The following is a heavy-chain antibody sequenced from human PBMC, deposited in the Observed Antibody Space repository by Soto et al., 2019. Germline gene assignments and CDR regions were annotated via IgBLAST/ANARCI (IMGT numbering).Heavy chain of an antibody. V-gene: IGHV3-33*01. CDR1: GFTFSNYG. CDR2: IWYDGSNK. Sequence: QVQLVESGGGVVQPGRSLRLSCAASGFTFSNYGMHWVRQAPGKGLEWVAVIWYDGSNKYYADSVKGRFTISRDNSKNMLYLLMNSLRAEDTAVYYCARDSSGYCGGDCYSGWFDPWGQGTLVTVSS. J-gene: IGHJ5*02. CDR3: ARDSSGYCGGDCYSGWFDP. D-gene: IGHD2-21*02.